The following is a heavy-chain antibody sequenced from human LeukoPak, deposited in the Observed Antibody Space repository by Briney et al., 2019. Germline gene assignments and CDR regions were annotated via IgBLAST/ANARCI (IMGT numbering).Heavy chain of an antibody. Sequence: ASVKVSCKASGYTFTSYAMRWVRQAPGQRLEWMGWINAGNGNTKYSQKFQGRVTITRDTSASTAYMELSSLRSEDTAVYYCARGYSRNYYDSSGYDYWGQGTLVTVSS. J-gene: IGHJ4*02. CDR3: ARGYSRNYYDSSGYDY. D-gene: IGHD3-22*01. V-gene: IGHV1-3*01. CDR1: GYTFTSYA. CDR2: INAGNGNT.